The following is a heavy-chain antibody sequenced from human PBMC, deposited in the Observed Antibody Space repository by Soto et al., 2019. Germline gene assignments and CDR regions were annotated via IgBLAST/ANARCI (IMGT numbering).Heavy chain of an antibody. CDR3: ARDLSVIVCSGGSCYENYYYGMDV. CDR2: ISYDGSNK. D-gene: IGHD2-15*01. Sequence: GGSLRLSCAASGFTFSSYAMHWVRQAPGKGLEWVAVISYDGSNKYYADSVKGRFTISRDNSKNTLYLQMNSLRAEDTAVYYCARDLSVIVCSGGSCYENYYYGMDVWGQGTTVTVSS. J-gene: IGHJ6*02. V-gene: IGHV3-30-3*01. CDR1: GFTFSSYA.